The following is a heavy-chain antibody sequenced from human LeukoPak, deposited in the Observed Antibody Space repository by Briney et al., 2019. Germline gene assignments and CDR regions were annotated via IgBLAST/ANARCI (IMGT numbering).Heavy chain of an antibody. CDR1: GYTFTSYG. CDR2: ISAYNGNT. Sequence: ASVKVSCKASGYTFTSYGISWVRQAPGQGLEWMGWISAYNGNTNYAQKLQGRVTMTTDTSTSTAYMELRSLRSDDTAVYYCARGITMVRGVIITQSYYYYYMDVWGKGTTVTVSS. V-gene: IGHV1-18*01. CDR3: ARGITMVRGVIITQSYYYYYMDV. D-gene: IGHD3-10*01. J-gene: IGHJ6*03.